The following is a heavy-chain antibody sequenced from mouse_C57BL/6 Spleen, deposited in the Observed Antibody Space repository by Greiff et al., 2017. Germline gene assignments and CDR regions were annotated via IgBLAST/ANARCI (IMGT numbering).Heavy chain of an antibody. D-gene: IGHD1-1*01. CDR2: IDPENGDT. CDR1: GFNIKDDY. CDR3: TLTTVVATNFDV. Sequence: EVKLMESGAELVRPGASVKLSCTASGFNIKDDYMHWVKQRPEQGLEWIGWIDPENGDTEYASKFQGKATITADKSSNTAYMQLSSLTSEDTAVYYCTLTTVVATNFDVWGTGTTVTVSS. J-gene: IGHJ1*03. V-gene: IGHV14-4*01.